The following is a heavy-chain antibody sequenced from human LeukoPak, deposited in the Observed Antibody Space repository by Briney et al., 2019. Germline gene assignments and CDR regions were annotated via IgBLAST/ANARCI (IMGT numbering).Heavy chain of an antibody. J-gene: IGHJ6*02. Sequence: GGSLRLSCAASGFTVSSNYMSWVRQAPGKGLEWVSVIYSGGSTYYADSVKGRFTISRDNSKNTLYLQMNSLRAEDTAVYYCARQRITIFGVVTFYYYYGMDVWGQGTTVTVSS. CDR2: IYSGGST. CDR1: GFTVSSNY. D-gene: IGHD3-3*01. V-gene: IGHV3-53*01. CDR3: ARQRITIFGVVTFYYYYGMDV.